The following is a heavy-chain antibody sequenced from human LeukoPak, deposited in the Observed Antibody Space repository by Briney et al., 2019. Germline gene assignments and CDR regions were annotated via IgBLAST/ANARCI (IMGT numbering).Heavy chain of an antibody. V-gene: IGHV4-39*01. J-gene: IGHJ4*02. CDR2: IYYSGST. Sequence: SETLSLTCTVSGGPISSSSYYWGWIRQPPGKGLEWIGSIYYSGSTYYNPSLKSRVTISVDTSKNQFSLKLSSVTAADTAVYYCARFSSGWHRDYWGQGTLVTVSS. CDR3: ARFSSGWHRDY. D-gene: IGHD6-19*01. CDR1: GGPISSSSYY.